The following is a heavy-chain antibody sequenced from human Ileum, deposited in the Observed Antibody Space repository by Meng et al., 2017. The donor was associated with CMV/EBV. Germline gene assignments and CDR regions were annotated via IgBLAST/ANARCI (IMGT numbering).Heavy chain of an antibody. CDR3: AKDQRYCTSSSCYGNDAFDV. CDR1: GFTFSSYA. J-gene: IGHJ3*01. D-gene: IGHD2-2*01. CDR2: ISASGGST. V-gene: IGHV3-23*01. Sequence: GSPLRPSCAAPGFTFSSYAMTWVRQAPGKGLEWVSIISASGGSTYYADPVKARFTISRDNSKNTLSLQMNSLRAEDTAVYYCAKDQRYCTSSSCYGNDAFDVWGQGTMVTVSS.